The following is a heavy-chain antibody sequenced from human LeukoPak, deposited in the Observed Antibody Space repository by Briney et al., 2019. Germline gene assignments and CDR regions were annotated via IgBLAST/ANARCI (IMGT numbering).Heavy chain of an antibody. Sequence: PSETLSLTCTVSGGSISSYYWSWIRQPPGKGLEWIGYIYYSGSTSYNPSLKSRVTISVDTSKKQFSLKLSSVTAADTAVYYCAGGYSYGSTYYYMDVWGKGTTVTISS. J-gene: IGHJ6*03. CDR1: GGSISSYY. CDR3: AGGYSYGSTYYYMDV. D-gene: IGHD5-18*01. CDR2: IYYSGST. V-gene: IGHV4-59*01.